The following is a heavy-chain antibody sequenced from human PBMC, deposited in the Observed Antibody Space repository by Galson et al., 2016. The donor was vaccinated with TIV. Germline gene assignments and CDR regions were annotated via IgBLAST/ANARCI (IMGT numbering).Heavy chain of an antibody. CDR1: GDTFTSYP. J-gene: IGHJ6*02. V-gene: IGHV1-69*13. CDR3: AKDRNTALDTYQYYYGMDV. D-gene: IGHD5-18*01. Sequence: SVKVSCKASGDTFTSYPFNWVRQAPGQGLEWMGGIIPLFGTANYAQKFQGRVTVTADESTSTVYLDLSSLRSEDTAVYYCAKDRNTALDTYQYYYGMDVWGQGTTVTVSS. CDR2: IIPLFGTA.